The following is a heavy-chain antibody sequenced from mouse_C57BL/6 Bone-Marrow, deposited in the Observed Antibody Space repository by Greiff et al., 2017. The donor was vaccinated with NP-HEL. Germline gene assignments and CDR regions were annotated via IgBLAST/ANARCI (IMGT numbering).Heavy chain of an antibody. D-gene: IGHD1-1*01. CDR2: INPYNGGT. CDR3: ASHYYGSSWDYFDY. V-gene: IGHV1-19*01. CDR1: GYTFTDYY. Sequence: VQLQQSGPVLVKPGASVKMSCKASGYTFTDYYMNWVKQSHGKSLEWIGVINPYNGGTSYNQKFKGKATLTVDKSSSTAYMELNSLTSEDSAVYYCASHYYGSSWDYFDYWGQGTTLTVSS. J-gene: IGHJ2*01.